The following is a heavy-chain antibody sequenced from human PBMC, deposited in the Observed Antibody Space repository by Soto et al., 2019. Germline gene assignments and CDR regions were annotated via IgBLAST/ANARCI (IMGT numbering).Heavy chain of an antibody. D-gene: IGHD5-12*01. V-gene: IGHV3-30-3*01. CDR2: ISYDGSNK. Sequence: QVQLVESGGGVVQPGRSLRLSCAASGFTFSSYAMHWVRQAPGKGLEWVAVISYDGSNKYYADSVKGRFTISRDNSKNPMYLKMNSLRAEDTAVYYCARVDVEMATIHVFDYWGQGTLVTVSS. CDR1: GFTFSSYA. J-gene: IGHJ4*02. CDR3: ARVDVEMATIHVFDY.